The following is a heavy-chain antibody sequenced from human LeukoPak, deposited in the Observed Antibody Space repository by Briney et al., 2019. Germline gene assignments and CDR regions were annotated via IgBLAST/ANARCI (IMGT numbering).Heavy chain of an antibody. Sequence: QPGGSLRLSCVGSGATFIGHWLTWARQAPGRGLGGVASIKEDGRQAYYMDSVKDRFTISRDNSKKSLYLQMNSLRIEDTAVYYRAREWYDYGGDYEGYWGQGTLVSVSS. CDR1: GATFIGHW. D-gene: IGHD4-23*01. V-gene: IGHV3-7*01. CDR3: AREWYDYGGDYEGY. J-gene: IGHJ4*02. CDR2: IKEDGRQA.